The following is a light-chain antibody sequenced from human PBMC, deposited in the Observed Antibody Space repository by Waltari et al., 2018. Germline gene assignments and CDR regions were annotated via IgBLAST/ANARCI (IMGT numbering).Light chain of an antibody. CDR2: DVT. Sequence: QSALTQPASVSGSPGQSITISCTGTSSDVGGYNYVSWYQQHPGKAPKLMLYDVTKRPSGVSNRFSGSKPGNTASLTISGLQAEDEADYYCSSYTSSSTWVFGGGTKLTVL. V-gene: IGLV2-14*01. CDR1: SSDVGGYNY. CDR3: SSYTSSSTWV. J-gene: IGLJ3*02.